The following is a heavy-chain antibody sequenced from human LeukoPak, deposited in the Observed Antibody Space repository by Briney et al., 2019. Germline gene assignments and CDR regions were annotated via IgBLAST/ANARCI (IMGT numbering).Heavy chain of an antibody. CDR1: GYSFSSYR. J-gene: IGHJ4*02. CDR2: ISPHSGNT. CDR3: AREDYGDYPFDY. D-gene: IGHD4-17*01. Sequence: ASVKVSCKASGYSFSSYRINWVRQAPGQGLEWMGWISPHSGNTNYAQKLQGRLTMTTDTSTSTVYMELRSLRPDDTAVYYCAREDYGDYPFDYWGQGTLVTVSS. V-gene: IGHV1-18*01.